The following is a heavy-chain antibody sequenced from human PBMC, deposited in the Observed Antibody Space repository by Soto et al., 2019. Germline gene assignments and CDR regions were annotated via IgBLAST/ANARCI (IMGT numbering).Heavy chain of an antibody. CDR1: GFTFSSYG. CDR2: IWYDGSNK. V-gene: IGHV3-33*01. CDR3: AREARYGDYYFDY. D-gene: IGHD4-17*01. J-gene: IGHJ4*02. Sequence: PGGSLRLSCAASGFTFSSYGMHWVRQAPGKGLEWVAVIWYDGSNKYYADSVKGRFTISRDNSKNTLYLQMNSLRAEDTAVYYCAREARYGDYYFDYWGQGTLVTVSS.